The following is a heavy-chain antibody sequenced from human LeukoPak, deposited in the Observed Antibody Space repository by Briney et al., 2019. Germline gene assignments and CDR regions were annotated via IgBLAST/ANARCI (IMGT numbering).Heavy chain of an antibody. CDR3: ASYGDYGRDAFDI. V-gene: IGHV1-69*02. CDR1: GGTFSSYT. Sequence: SVKVSCKAFGGTFSSYTISWVRQAPGQGLEWMGRIIPILGIANYAQKFPGRVTITADKSTSTAYMELSSLRSEDTAVYYCASYGDYGRDAFDIWGQGTMVTVSS. J-gene: IGHJ3*02. CDR2: IIPILGIA. D-gene: IGHD4-17*01.